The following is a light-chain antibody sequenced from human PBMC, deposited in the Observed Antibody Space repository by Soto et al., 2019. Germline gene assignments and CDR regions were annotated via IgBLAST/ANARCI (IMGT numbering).Light chain of an antibody. CDR1: QSITRF. CDR3: QQNYSPPPIT. J-gene: IGKJ5*01. V-gene: IGKV1-39*01. CDR2: AAS. Sequence: DIQMAQSPSSLSASVVDRVTITCRASQSITRFLNWYQQKPGKAPKLLIYAASTLQSGVPSRFSGSGSGTHFTLTISSLQPEDFATYYCQQNYSPPPITFGQGTRLEIK.